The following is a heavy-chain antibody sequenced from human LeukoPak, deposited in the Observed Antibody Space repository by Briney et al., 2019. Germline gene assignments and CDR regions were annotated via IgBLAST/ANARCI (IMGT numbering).Heavy chain of an antibody. D-gene: IGHD3-16*01. V-gene: IGHV3-23*01. Sequence: GGSLRLSCAASGFTFSSYAMSGVRQAPGKGLEWVSGIIDSGESTYYANFAKGRFTISRDNSNNTLYLQMNSLRAEDTAVYYCAKLGGQELHNYYVAVCGKGTTVAVSS. J-gene: IGHJ6*03. CDR1: GFTFSSYA. CDR3: AKLGGQELHNYYVAV. CDR2: IIDSGEST.